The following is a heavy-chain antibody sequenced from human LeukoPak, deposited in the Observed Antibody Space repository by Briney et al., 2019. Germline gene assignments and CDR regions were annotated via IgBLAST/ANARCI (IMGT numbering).Heavy chain of an antibody. CDR3: ARDYVDTAMVTWFDP. CDR2: INPSGGST. CDR1: GYTFTSYY. Sequence: ASVKVSCKASGYTFTSYYMHWVRQAPGQRLEWIELINPSGGSTSYAQKFQGRVTMTRDTSTSTVYMELSSLRSEDTAVYYCARDYVDTAMVTWFDPWGQGTLVTVSS. D-gene: IGHD5-18*01. J-gene: IGHJ5*02. V-gene: IGHV1-46*01.